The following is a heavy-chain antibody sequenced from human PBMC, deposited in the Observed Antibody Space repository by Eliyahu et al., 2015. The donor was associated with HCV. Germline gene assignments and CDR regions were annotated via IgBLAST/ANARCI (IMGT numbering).Heavy chain of an antibody. Sequence: QVQLVQSGAELKKPGASVKVSCXAXGFTFXXXXXPGVRQAPGQGPXWVGWMNPNSGDTDYAQKFHGRVTMTRDTSISTAYMELTSLRSDDTAVYYCARGCDGDCLEYYFYYSALDVWGQGTTVTVSS. V-gene: IGHV1-2*02. CDR2: MNPNSGDT. D-gene: IGHD2-21*02. CDR3: ARGCDGDCLEYYFYYSALDV. J-gene: IGHJ6*02. CDR1: GFTFXXXX.